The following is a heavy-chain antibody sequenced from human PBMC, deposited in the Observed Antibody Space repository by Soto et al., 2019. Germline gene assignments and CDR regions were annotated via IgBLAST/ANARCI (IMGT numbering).Heavy chain of an antibody. V-gene: IGHV4-31*03. CDR3: ARDVSDIVVVVGATFHWGAFDI. CDR1: GSSISSGGDY. D-gene: IGHD2-15*01. CDR2: IYYSGST. J-gene: IGHJ3*02. Sequence: QVQLQESGPGLVKPSQTLSLTCTVSGSSISSGGDYWSWIRQHPGKGLEWIGYIYYSGSTYYNPSLKSRVTISVDTSKNQFSLKLSSVTAADTAVYYCARDVSDIVVVVGATFHWGAFDIWGQGTMVTVSS.